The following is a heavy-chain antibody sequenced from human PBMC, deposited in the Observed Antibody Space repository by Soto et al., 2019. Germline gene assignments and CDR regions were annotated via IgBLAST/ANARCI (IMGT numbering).Heavy chain of an antibody. Sequence: SETLSLTCTVSGGSLTTNYWSWVLQPPGKGLEWIGYIYYSGNTNYNPSLKSRVTISVGTSKNQFSLKLNSVTAADTAVYFCARIRDYYASPITIRPWFGPWGQGTLVTVSS. CDR2: IYYSGNT. D-gene: IGHD3-16*01. V-gene: IGHV4-59*01. CDR1: GGSLTTNY. CDR3: ARIRDYYASPITIRPWFGP. J-gene: IGHJ5*02.